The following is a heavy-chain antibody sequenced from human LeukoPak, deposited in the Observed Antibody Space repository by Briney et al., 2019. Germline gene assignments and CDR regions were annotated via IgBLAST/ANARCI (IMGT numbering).Heavy chain of an antibody. V-gene: IGHV3-30*04. CDR2: ISYDGSNK. CDR3: AKDGFFTYGDYVFDY. D-gene: IGHD4-17*01. Sequence: GGSLRLSCAASGFTFNSYALHWVRQAPGKGLEWVAVISYDGSNKYYADSVKGRFTISRDNSKNTLYLQMNSLRAEDTAVYYCAKDGFFTYGDYVFDYWGQGTLVTVSS. J-gene: IGHJ4*02. CDR1: GFTFNSYA.